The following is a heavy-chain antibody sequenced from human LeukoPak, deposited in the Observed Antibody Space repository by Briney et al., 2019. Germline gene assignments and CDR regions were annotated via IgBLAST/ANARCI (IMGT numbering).Heavy chain of an antibody. J-gene: IGHJ4*02. CDR3: ARVWGATTGFYFDY. Sequence: SETLSLTCTVSGGSISSYYWSWIRQPAGKGLEWIGRIYTSGSTNYNPSLKSRVTMSVDTSKNQFSLKLSSVPAADTAVYYCARVWGATTGFYFDYWGQGTLVTVSS. D-gene: IGHD1-26*01. CDR2: IYTSGST. CDR1: GGSISSYY. V-gene: IGHV4-4*07.